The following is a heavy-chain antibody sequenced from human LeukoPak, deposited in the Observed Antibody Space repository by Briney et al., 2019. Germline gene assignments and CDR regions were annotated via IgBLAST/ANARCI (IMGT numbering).Heavy chain of an antibody. V-gene: IGHV3-23*01. CDR2: ISGSGGST. D-gene: IGHD3-10*01. CDR1: GFTFSSYA. J-gene: IGHJ3*02. CDR3: AKDPYYYGSGSRDAFDI. Sequence: GGSLRLSSAASGFTFSSYAMSWVRQAPGKGLEWVSAISGSGGSTYYADSVKGRFTISRDNSKNTLYLQMNSLRAENTAVYYCAKDPYYYGSGSRDAFDIWGQGTMVTVSS.